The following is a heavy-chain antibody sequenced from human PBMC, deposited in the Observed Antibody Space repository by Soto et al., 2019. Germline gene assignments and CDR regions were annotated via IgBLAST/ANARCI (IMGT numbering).Heavy chain of an antibody. CDR1: GFTFSSYA. CDR3: AKDPSNYDFWSGYYKAGYYYGMDV. V-gene: IGHV3-23*01. J-gene: IGHJ6*02. D-gene: IGHD3-3*01. CDR2: ISGSGGST. Sequence: PGGSLRLSCAASGFTFSSYAMSWVRQAPGKGLEWVSAISGSGGSTYYADSVKGRFTISRDNSKNTLYLQMNSLRAEVTVVYYCAKDPSNYDFWSGYYKAGYYYGMDVWGQGTTVTVSS.